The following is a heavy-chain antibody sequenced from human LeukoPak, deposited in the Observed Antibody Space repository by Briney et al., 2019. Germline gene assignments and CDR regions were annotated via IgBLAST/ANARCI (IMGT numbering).Heavy chain of an antibody. J-gene: IGHJ4*02. CDR2: ISSSSSYI. V-gene: IGHV3-21*01. D-gene: IGHD3-22*01. CDR1: GFTFSSHS. Sequence: TGGSLRLSCAASGFTFSSHSMNWVRQAPGKGLEWVSSISSSSSYIYYADSVKGRFTISRDNAKNSLYLQMNSLRAEDTAVYYCARGYYYDSSGHDYWGQGTLVTVSS. CDR3: ARGYYYDSSGHDY.